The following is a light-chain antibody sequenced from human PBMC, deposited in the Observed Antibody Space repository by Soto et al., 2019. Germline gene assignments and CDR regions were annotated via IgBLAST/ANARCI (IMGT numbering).Light chain of an antibody. V-gene: IGLV2-23*02. CDR1: SSDVGSYNL. J-gene: IGLJ1*01. CDR3: CSYAGSSTYV. Sequence: QSALTQPASVSGSPGQSITISCTGTSSDVGSYNLVSWYQQHPGKAPKLMIYEVSKRPSGVSNRFSGSKSGNTASLTISCLQAEDEADYYCCSYAGSSTYVFGTGTKVTVL. CDR2: EVS.